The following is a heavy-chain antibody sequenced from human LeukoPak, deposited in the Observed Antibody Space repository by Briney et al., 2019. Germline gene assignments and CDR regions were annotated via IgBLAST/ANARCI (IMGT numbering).Heavy chain of an antibody. V-gene: IGHV1-46*01. CDR2: INPSGGFT. Sequence: GASVKVSCKASGYSFSTHWMHWVRQAPGQGLEWMGIINPSGGFTSYAQKLQGRVTVTRDMSTSTVYMELGNLRSEDTAVYYCARDQSGEWELLSGWWFDPWGQGTLVTVSS. D-gene: IGHD1-26*01. J-gene: IGHJ5*02. CDR3: ARDQSGEWELLSGWWFDP. CDR1: GYSFSTHW.